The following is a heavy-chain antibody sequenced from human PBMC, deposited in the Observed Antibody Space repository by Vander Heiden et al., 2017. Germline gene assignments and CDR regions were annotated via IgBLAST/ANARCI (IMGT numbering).Heavy chain of an antibody. CDR2: VIPMFGTP. V-gene: IGHV1-69*06. CDR1: GGTFNSHG. CDR3: ARVAGATVDS. D-gene: IGHD1-26*01. Sequence: QVQLVQSGPEVKKPGSSVNVSCKASGGTFNSHGINWVRQAPGQGLEWMGGVIPMFGTPNYAQKFQGRVTIIADRSTSTVYMELSGLRSADTAVYYCARVAGATVDSWGQGTLVTV. J-gene: IGHJ4*02.